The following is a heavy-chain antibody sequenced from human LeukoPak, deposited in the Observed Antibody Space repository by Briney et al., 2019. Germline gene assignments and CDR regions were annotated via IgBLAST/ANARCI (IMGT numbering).Heavy chain of an antibody. D-gene: IGHD6-19*01. J-gene: IGHJ4*02. CDR3: EIAVPAGIAVAGPLDY. CDR2: IYYSGST. Sequence: PSETLSPTCTVSGGSISSYYWSWLRQPPGKGLEWIGYIYYSGSTNYNPSLKSRVTISVDTSKNQFSLKLSSVTAADTAVYYCEIAVPAGIAVAGPLDYWGQGTLVTVSS. V-gene: IGHV4-59*01. CDR1: GGSISSYY.